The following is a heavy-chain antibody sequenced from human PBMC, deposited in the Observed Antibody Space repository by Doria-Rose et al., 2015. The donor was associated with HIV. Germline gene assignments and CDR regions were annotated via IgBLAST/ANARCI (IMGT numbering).Heavy chain of an antibody. CDR3: ARIKSSRWYRKYYFDF. CDR1: GVSLSSPGMG. D-gene: IGHD6-13*01. J-gene: IGHJ4*02. V-gene: IGHV2-26*01. Sequence: QVTLKESGPVLVKPTETLTLTCTVSGVSLSSPGMGVSWIRQPPGKALEWLAKIFADDERSYNTSLNSRLTISRATSKSQVVLTMTDMDPVDTATYYCARIKSSRWYRKYYFDFWGQGTLVIVSA. CDR2: IFADDER.